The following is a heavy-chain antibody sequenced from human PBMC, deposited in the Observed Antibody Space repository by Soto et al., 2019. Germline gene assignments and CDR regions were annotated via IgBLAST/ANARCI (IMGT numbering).Heavy chain of an antibody. V-gene: IGHV4-31*03. D-gene: IGHD4-17*01. CDR3: ARDTRGANVYGDYEHYFDY. J-gene: IGHJ4*02. CDR2: IYYSGST. CDR1: GGSISSGGYY. Sequence: KPSETLSLTCTVSGGSISSGGYYWSWIRQHPGKGLEWIGYIYYSGSTYYNPSLKSRVTISVDTSKNQFSLKLSSVTAADTAVYYCARDTRGANVYGDYEHYFDYWGQGTLVTVSS.